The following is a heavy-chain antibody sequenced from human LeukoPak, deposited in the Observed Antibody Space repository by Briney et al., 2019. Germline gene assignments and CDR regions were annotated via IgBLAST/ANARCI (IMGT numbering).Heavy chain of an antibody. CDR2: IKSKIDDETT. J-gene: IGHJ4*02. CDR3: TTVRGYTSAWPLDY. D-gene: IGHD6-19*01. V-gene: IGHV3-15*01. Sequence: KPGGSLRLSCAASGFTFSNAWMSWLRQAPGKGLEWVGRIKSKIDDETTDYAAPVKRRFTISRDDSKNTLYLQMNSLKTEDTAVYHCTTVRGYTSAWPLDYWGQGILVTVPS. CDR1: GFTFSNAW.